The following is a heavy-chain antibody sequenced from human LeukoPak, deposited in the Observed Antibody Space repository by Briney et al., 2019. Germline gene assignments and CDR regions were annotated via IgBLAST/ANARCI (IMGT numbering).Heavy chain of an antibody. CDR1: GGSISNHY. CDR2: IFYSRSN. Sequence: PSETLSLTCTVSGGSISNHYWSWIRQPPGKGLEWIGYIFYSRSNNYNPSLKSRVTISEETSKKQLSLRRSSVTAADTAVYYCARHPPRANNGYAFDIWGQGTVVTVSS. CDR3: ARHPPRANNGYAFDI. J-gene: IGHJ3*02. D-gene: IGHD5-24*01. V-gene: IGHV4-59*08.